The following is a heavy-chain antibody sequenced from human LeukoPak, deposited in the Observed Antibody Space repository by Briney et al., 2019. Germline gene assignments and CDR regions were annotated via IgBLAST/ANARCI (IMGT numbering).Heavy chain of an antibody. V-gene: IGHV3-7*03. J-gene: IGHJ4*02. CDR2: IKQDGSEK. CDR3: ARDGQPFDS. Sequence: GGSLRLSCATSGFTFRSYWMGWVRQAPGKGLEWVANIKQDGSEKYYVDSVKGRFAIPRDNAKKSLFLQMNSLRVEDTAVYYCARDGQPFDSWGQGTLVTVSS. CDR1: GFTFRSYW.